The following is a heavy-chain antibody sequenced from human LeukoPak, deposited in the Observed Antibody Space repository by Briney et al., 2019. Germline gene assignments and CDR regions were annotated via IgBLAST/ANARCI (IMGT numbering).Heavy chain of an antibody. CDR3: AKDGSSWHYFDY. CDR2: INSDGSRI. Sequence: GGSLRLSCAASGFTFSSYWMHWVRHAPGKGLVWVSRINSDGSRIRYADSVKGRFTISRDNAKNTLYLQMNSLRAEDTAVYYCAKDGSSWHYFDYWGQGTLVTVSS. CDR1: GFTFSSYW. D-gene: IGHD6-13*01. J-gene: IGHJ4*02. V-gene: IGHV3-74*01.